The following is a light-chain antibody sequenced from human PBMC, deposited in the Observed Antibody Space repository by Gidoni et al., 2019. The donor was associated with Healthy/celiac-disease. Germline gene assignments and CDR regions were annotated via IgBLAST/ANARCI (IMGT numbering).Light chain of an antibody. V-gene: IGLV1-44*01. CDR3: AAWDDSLNGVV. Sequence: QSVLTQPPSASGTPGQRVTISCSGSSSHIGSNTVNWYHQLPGTAPKHLIYSNNPRPSGVPDRFSGSKSGTSASLAISGLQSEDEADYYCAAWDDSLNGVVFGGGTKLTVL. CDR1: SSHIGSNT. J-gene: IGLJ2*01. CDR2: SNN.